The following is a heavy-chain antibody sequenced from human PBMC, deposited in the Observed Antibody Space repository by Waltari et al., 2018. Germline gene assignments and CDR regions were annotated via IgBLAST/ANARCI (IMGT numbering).Heavy chain of an antibody. Sequence: EVQLVESGGGLVQPGGSLRLSCAASGFTFSDHYMDWVRQAPGKGMEWVGRSRDKGSSSTTDYAASVNGRFTISRDDSKNSVYLQMNTLKTEDTAAYYCTRPRGSSWETAFSDLWGRGTLVIVSS. D-gene: IGHD6-13*01. J-gene: IGHJ2*01. CDR2: SRDKGSSSTT. CDR3: TRPRGSSWETAFSDL. V-gene: IGHV3-72*01. CDR1: GFTFSDHY.